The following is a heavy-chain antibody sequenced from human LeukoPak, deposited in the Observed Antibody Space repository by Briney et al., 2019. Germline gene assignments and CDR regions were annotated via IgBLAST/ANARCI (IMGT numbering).Heavy chain of an antibody. D-gene: IGHD4-17*01. CDR1: GFTFSSYS. CDR3: AREPIGRNTVTKQSAY. CDR2: ISSSSSYI. V-gene: IGHV3-21*01. Sequence: GGSLRLSCAASGFTFSSYSMNWVRQAPGKGLEWVSSISSSSSYIYYADSVKGRFTISRDNAKNSLYLQMNSLRAEDTAVYYCAREPIGRNTVTKQSAYWGQGTLVTVSS. J-gene: IGHJ4*02.